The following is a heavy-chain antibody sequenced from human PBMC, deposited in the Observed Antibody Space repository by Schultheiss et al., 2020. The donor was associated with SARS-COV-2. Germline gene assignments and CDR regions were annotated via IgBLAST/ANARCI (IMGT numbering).Heavy chain of an antibody. CDR1: GFTFSSYS. CDR2: ISGSGGST. D-gene: IGHD3-22*01. J-gene: IGHJ4*02. Sequence: GGSLRLSCAASGFTFSSYSMNWVRQAPGKGLEWVSSISGSGGSTHYADSVKGRFTISRDNTKNTVDLQLNSLRAEDTAVYYCARDLGYYDSSGWVYWGQGTLVTVSS. CDR3: ARDLGYYDSSGWVY. V-gene: IGHV3-23*01.